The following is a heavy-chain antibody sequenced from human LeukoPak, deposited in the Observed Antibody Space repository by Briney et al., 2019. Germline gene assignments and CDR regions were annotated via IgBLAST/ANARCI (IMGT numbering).Heavy chain of an antibody. CDR1: GYTFTGYY. D-gene: IGHD3-22*01. V-gene: IGHV1-2*02. CDR2: INPNSGGT. CDR3: ARGRDSSGYYGDLKREFDY. J-gene: IGHJ4*02. Sequence: ASVKVSCKASGYTFTGYYMHWVRQAPGQGLEWMGWINPNSGGTNYAQKFQGRVTMTRDTSISTAYMELSRLRSDDTAVYYCARGRDSSGYYGDLKREFDYWGQGTLVTVSS.